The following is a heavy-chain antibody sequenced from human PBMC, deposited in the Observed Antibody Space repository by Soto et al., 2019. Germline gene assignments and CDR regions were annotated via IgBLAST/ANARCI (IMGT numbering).Heavy chain of an antibody. CDR1: GGSISSYY. V-gene: IGHV4-59*01. Sequence: PSETLSLTCTVSGGSISSYYWSWIRQPPGKGLEWIGYIYYSGSTNYNPSLKSRVTISVDTSKNQFSLKLSSVTAADTAVYYCARLLGTVVWDAFDIWGQGTMVTVSS. CDR2: IYYSGST. J-gene: IGHJ3*02. CDR3: ARLLGTVVWDAFDI. D-gene: IGHD2-15*01.